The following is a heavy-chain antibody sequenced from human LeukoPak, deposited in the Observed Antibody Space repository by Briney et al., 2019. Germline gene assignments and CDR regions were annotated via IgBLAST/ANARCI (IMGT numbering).Heavy chain of an antibody. CDR3: ARDRTDYYDSSGYHDY. CDR2: INPSGGST. J-gene: IGHJ4*02. Sequence: GASVKVSCKASGYTFTSYYRHWVRQAPGQGLEWMGIINPSGGSTSYAQKFQGRVTMTRDTFTSTVYMELSSLRSEDTAVYYCARDRTDYYDSSGYHDYWGQGTLVTVSS. V-gene: IGHV1-46*01. CDR1: GYTFTSYY. D-gene: IGHD3-22*01.